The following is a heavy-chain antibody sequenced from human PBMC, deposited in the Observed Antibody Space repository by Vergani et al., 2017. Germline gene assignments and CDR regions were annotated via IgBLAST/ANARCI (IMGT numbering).Heavy chain of an antibody. D-gene: IGHD2-21*02. Sequence: QLQLQESGPGLVKPSETLSLTCTVSGCSISSSSYYWGWIRQPPGKGLGWIGSIYYSGSTYYNPSLKRRVTISVDTSKNQFSLKLSSVTAADTAVYYCARHLAYCGGDCYPYYYGMDVWGQGTTVTVSS. CDR3: ARHLAYCGGDCYPYYYGMDV. CDR2: IYYSGST. J-gene: IGHJ6*02. V-gene: IGHV4-39*01. CDR1: GCSISSSSYY.